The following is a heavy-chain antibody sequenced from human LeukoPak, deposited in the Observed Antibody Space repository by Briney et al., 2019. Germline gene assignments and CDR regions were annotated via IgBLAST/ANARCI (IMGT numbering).Heavy chain of an antibody. Sequence: PGGSLRLSCAASGFTFSSYSMNWVRQAPGKGLEWVAVISYDGSNKYYADSVKGRFTISRDNSKNTLYLQMNSLRAEDTAVFYCARGSLGSSTSSDCCPLDYWGQGALVTVSS. V-gene: IGHV3-30*03. CDR3: ARGSLGSSTSSDCCPLDY. J-gene: IGHJ4*02. CDR2: ISYDGSNK. D-gene: IGHD2-21*01. CDR1: GFTFSSYS.